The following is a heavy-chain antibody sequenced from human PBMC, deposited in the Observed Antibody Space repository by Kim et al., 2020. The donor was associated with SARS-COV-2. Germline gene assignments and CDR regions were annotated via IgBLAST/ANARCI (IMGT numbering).Heavy chain of an antibody. CDR3: ARDRGEYYYYGMDV. J-gene: IGHJ6*02. D-gene: IGHD3-16*01. V-gene: IGHV3-53*04. Sequence: GGSLRLSCAASGFTVSSNYMSWVRQAPGKGLEWVSVIYSGGSTYYADSVKGRFTISRHNSKNTLYLQMNSLRAEDTAVYYCARDRGEYYYYGMDVWGQGTTVTVSS. CDR1: GFTVSSNY. CDR2: IYSGGST.